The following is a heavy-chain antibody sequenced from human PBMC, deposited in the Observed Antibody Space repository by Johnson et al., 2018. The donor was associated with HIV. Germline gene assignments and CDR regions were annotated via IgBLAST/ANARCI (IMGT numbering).Heavy chain of an antibody. J-gene: IGHJ3*02. V-gene: IGHV3-11*04. D-gene: IGHD6-13*01. CDR2: ISSSGTAN. CDR3: AKDPIKRQLVRDDAFDI. Sequence: RQAPGKGLEWVSSISSSGTANYYADSVKGRFTISRDNAKNSLYLQMNSLRAEDTAVYYCAKDPIKRQLVRDDAFDIWGQGTMVTVSS.